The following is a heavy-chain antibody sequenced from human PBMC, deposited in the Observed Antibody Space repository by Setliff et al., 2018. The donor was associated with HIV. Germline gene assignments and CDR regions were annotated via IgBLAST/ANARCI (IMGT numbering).Heavy chain of an antibody. CDR3: AREGITGTTLHPY. J-gene: IGHJ4*02. V-gene: IGHV3-23*01. Sequence: PGGSLRLSCVASGLTLSSYAMNWVRQAPGKGLEWLSGISNTGSSTYYGDSVKGRFTISRDKSRNIVFLQMNTLRAEDTAVYYCAREGITGTTLHPYWGQGTLVTVSS. CDR1: GLTLSSYA. D-gene: IGHD1-7*01. CDR2: ISNTGSST.